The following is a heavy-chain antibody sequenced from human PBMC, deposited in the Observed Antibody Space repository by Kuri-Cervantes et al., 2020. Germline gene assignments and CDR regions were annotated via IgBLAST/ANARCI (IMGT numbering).Heavy chain of an antibody. J-gene: IGHJ4*02. CDR2: ISSSSSTI. D-gene: IGHD2-21*02. V-gene: IGHV3-48*01. CDR1: GFTFSSYS. Sequence: GESLKISCAASGFTFSSYSMNWVRQAPGKGLEWVSYISSSSSTIYYADSVKGRFTISRDNAKNSLYLQLNSLTAEDTAVYYCARLSTAVTGIWGQGTLVTVSS. CDR3: ARLSTAVTGI.